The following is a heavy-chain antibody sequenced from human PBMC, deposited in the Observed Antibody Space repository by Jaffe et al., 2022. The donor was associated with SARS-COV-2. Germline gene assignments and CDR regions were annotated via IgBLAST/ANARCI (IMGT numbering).Heavy chain of an antibody. CDR1: GYTFTSYY. J-gene: IGHJ6*02. D-gene: IGHD3-10*01. V-gene: IGHV1-46*01. CDR2: INPSGGST. CDR3: ARDRPKGLYGGSSGGRLNYYYYYGMDV. Sequence: QVQLVQSGAEVKKPGASVKVSCKASGYTFTSYYMHWVRQAPGQGLEWMGIINPSGGSTSYAQKFQGRVTMTRDTSTSTVYMELSSLRSEDTAVYYCARDRPKGLYGGSSGGRLNYYYYYGMDVWGQGTTVTVSS.